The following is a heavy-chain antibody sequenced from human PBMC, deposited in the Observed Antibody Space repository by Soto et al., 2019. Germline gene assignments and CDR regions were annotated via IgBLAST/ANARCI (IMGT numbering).Heavy chain of an antibody. Sequence: LSLTCTVSGGSISSGGYYWSWIRQHPGKGLEWIGYTYYSGSTYYNPSLKSRVTISVDTSKNQFSLKLSSVTAADTAVYYCARTDAVVVPAAPYYYYGMDVWGQGTTVTVSS. CDR1: GGSISSGGYY. CDR3: ARTDAVVVPAAPYYYYGMDV. V-gene: IGHV4-31*03. J-gene: IGHJ6*02. CDR2: TYYSGST. D-gene: IGHD2-2*01.